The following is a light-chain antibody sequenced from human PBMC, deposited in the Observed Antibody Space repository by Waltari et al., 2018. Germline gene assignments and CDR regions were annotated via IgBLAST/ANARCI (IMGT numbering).Light chain of an antibody. Sequence: EIVLTQSPATLPLSPGERATLSCRASQSVSSYLAWYQQKPGQAPRLLIYDASNRATGIPARFSGSGSGTDFTRTISSLEPEDFAVYYCQQRSNWPPTFGQGTKLEIK. V-gene: IGKV3-11*01. CDR2: DAS. J-gene: IGKJ2*01. CDR3: QQRSNWPPT. CDR1: QSVSSY.